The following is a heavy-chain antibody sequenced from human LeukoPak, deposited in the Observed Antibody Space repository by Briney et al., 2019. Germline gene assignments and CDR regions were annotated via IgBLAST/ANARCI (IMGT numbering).Heavy chain of an antibody. Sequence: PGGSLRLSCAAPGFTFSSYWMHWVRQAPGKGLVWVSRINSDGSSTSYADSVKGRFTISSDNAKNTLYQQMNSLRAEDTALYYCAWTPYSSSWTLGYWGQGTLVTVSS. CDR1: GFTFSSYW. CDR3: AWTPYSSSWTLGY. CDR2: INSDGSST. V-gene: IGHV3-74*01. J-gene: IGHJ4*02. D-gene: IGHD6-13*01.